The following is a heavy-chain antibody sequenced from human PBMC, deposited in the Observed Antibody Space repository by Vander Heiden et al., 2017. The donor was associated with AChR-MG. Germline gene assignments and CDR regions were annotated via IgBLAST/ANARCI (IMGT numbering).Heavy chain of an antibody. CDR1: GGPVSSGSYY. CDR2: IYYSGST. Sequence: QVQLQESGPGLVKPSETLSLTCTVSGGPVSSGSYYWSWIRQPPGKGLEWIGYIYYSGSTNYNPALKSRVTISVDTSKNQFSLKLSSVTAADTAVYYCASEWEWLDNWFDPWGQGTLVTVSS. CDR3: ASEWEWLDNWFDP. D-gene: IGHD3-3*01. J-gene: IGHJ5*02. V-gene: IGHV4-61*01.